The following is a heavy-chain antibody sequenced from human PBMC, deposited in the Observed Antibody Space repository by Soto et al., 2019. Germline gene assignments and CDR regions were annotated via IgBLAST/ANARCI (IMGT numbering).Heavy chain of an antibody. D-gene: IGHD5-18*01. J-gene: IGHJ4*02. CDR2: INAYNGNT. CDR1: GYTFTSYG. Sequence: ASVKVSCKASGYTFTSYGISWVRQAPGQRLEWMGWINAYNGNTNYAQKFQGRVTITRDTSASTAYMELSSLRSEDTAVYYCARDPGYSYGYNWGQGTLVTSPQ. CDR3: ARDPGYSYGYN. V-gene: IGHV1-18*01.